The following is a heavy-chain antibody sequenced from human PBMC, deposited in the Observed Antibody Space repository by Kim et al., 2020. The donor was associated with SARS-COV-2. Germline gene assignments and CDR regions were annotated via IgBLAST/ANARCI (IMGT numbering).Heavy chain of an antibody. Sequence: SETLSLTCTVSGGSISPYYWSWIRQPPGKGLEWIGSIYHNGVTTYSPSLESRVTMSVDTSKTQFSLKLKSVTTADAAVYFCARSSVGSGTFQHWSQGTLVTVSS. CDR3: ARSSVGSGTFQH. CDR2: IYHNGVT. J-gene: IGHJ1*01. V-gene: IGHV4-59*13. D-gene: IGHD3-3*01. CDR1: GGSISPYY.